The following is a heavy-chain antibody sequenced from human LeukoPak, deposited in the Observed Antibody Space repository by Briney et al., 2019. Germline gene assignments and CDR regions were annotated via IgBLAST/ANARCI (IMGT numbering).Heavy chain of an antibody. V-gene: IGHV4-34*01. J-gene: IGHJ4*02. CDR1: GGSFSGYY. CDR3: ARGTGYCSSTSCYLDY. CDR2: INHSGIT. Sequence: SETLSLTCAVYGGSFSGYYWSWIRQPPGKGLEWIGEINHSGITNYNPSLKSRVTISVDTSKNQFSLKLSSVTAADTAVYYCARGTGYCSSTSCYLDYWGQGTLVTVSS. D-gene: IGHD2-2*01.